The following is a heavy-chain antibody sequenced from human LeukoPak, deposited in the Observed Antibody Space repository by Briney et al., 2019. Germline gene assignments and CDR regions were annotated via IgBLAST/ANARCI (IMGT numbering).Heavy chain of an antibody. CDR1: GGSISSGNYY. Sequence: PSQTLSLTCTVSGGSISSGNYYWSWIRQPAGKRLEWIGRIYTSGSTKYNPSLKSRVTISTDTSKNQFSLRLTSVTAADTAVYYCVRFAGRADWLFDGVYNWVDSWGQGTLVTVSS. CDR2: IYTSGST. CDR3: VRFAGRADWLFDGVYNWVDS. D-gene: IGHD3/OR15-3a*01. V-gene: IGHV4-61*02. J-gene: IGHJ5*01.